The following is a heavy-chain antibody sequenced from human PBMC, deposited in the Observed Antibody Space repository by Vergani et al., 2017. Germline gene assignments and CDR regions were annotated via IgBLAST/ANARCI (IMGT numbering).Heavy chain of an antibody. J-gene: IGHJ4*02. V-gene: IGHV1-2*02. CDR1: GYTFTGYY. D-gene: IGHD3-22*01. CDR2: INPNSGGT. CDR3: ARDMTAYQYYYDSSGYYDY. Sequence: QVQLVQSGAEVKKPGASVKVSCKASGYTFTGYYKHWVRQAPGQGLEWMGWINPNSGGTNYAQKFQGRVTMTRDTSISTAYMELSRLRSDDTAVYYCARDMTAYQYYYDSSGYYDYWGQGTLVTVSS.